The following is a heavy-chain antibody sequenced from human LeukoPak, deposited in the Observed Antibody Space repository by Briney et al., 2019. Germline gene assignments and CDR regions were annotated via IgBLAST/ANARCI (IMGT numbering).Heavy chain of an antibody. CDR1: GFTFRGYW. D-gene: IGHD6-6*01. CDR2: IKEDGSEK. V-gene: IGHV3-7*01. J-gene: IGHJ4*02. CDR3: TRGDSSSKIDY. Sequence: GGSLRLSCAASGFTFRGYWMSWVRQAPGKGLEWVANIKEDGSEKYYVDSVKGRFTISRGNAKNSLNLQMDSLRVEDTAVYYCTRGDSSSKIDYWGQGTLVTVSS.